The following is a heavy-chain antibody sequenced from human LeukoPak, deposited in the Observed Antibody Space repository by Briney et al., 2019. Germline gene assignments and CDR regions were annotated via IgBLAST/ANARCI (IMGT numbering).Heavy chain of an antibody. CDR2: IYYSGDT. Sequence: PSETLSLTCTVSGVSITTGFHWNWIRQRPGEGLEWIGHIYYSGDTYYNPSLKSRGTISLDTSKNQFSLKLSSVTAADTAVYYCARDGLSTRNYYDFWSGKGWFDPWGQGTLVTVSS. CDR3: ARDGLSTRNYYDFWSGKGWFDP. J-gene: IGHJ5*02. CDR1: GVSITTGFH. D-gene: IGHD3-3*01. V-gene: IGHV4-30-4*01.